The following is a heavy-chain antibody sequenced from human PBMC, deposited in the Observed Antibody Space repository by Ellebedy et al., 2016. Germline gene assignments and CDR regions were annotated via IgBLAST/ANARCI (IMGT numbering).Heavy chain of an antibody. CDR3: ARGSGAKYGGVSDY. D-gene: IGHD4/OR15-4a*01. Sequence: SETLSLTXTVSGYSISNDYYWGWIRQPPGKGLEWIGSIHHSGTTYQNPSLKSRVSISVDTSNNQFSLSLSSVTAADTAVYYCARGSGAKYGGVSDYWGQGTLVTVSS. CDR1: GYSISNDYY. J-gene: IGHJ4*02. V-gene: IGHV4-38-2*02. CDR2: IHHSGTT.